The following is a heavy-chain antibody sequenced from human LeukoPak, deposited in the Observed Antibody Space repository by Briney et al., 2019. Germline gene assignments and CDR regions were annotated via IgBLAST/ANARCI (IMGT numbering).Heavy chain of an antibody. V-gene: IGHV3-48*03. D-gene: IGHD5-18*01. Sequence: GESLRLSCAASGFTFSSYEMNWVRQAPGKGREGGSYISSSGSTIYYADSVKGRFTISRDNAKTSLYLQMISLRAEDTAVYYCARHLSGVTGYTYGRGIDYWGQGTLVTVSS. CDR3: ARHLSGVTGYTYGRGIDY. CDR1: GFTFSSYE. J-gene: IGHJ4*02. CDR2: ISSSGSTI.